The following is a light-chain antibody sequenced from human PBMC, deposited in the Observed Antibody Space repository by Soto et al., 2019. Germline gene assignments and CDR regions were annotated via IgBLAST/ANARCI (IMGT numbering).Light chain of an antibody. J-gene: IGKJ1*01. CDR2: GAS. CDR3: QQYNNWPRT. V-gene: IGKV1-27*01. Sequence: EIQMTQSPPSLSASVGDRVTISCRASLGIANYVLWYQQRPGKVPKLLIYGASSLLSGVPSRFSGSGSGTEFTLTISSLQSEDFAVYYCQQYNNWPRTFGQGTKVDIK. CDR1: LGIANY.